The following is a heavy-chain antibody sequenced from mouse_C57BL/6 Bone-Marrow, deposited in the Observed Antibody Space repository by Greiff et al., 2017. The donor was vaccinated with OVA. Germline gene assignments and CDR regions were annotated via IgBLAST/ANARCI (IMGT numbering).Heavy chain of an antibody. CDR3: AREAYYYGKGDY. CDR2: IHPNSGST. V-gene: IGHV1-64*01. D-gene: IGHD1-1*01. J-gene: IGHJ2*01. CDR1: GYTFTSYW. Sequence: QVQLQQPGAELVKPGASVKLSCKASGYTFTSYWMHWVKQRPGQGLEWIGMIHPNSGSTNYNEKFKSKATLTVDKSSSTAYMQLSSLTSEDSAVYFCAREAYYYGKGDYWGQGTTLTVSS.